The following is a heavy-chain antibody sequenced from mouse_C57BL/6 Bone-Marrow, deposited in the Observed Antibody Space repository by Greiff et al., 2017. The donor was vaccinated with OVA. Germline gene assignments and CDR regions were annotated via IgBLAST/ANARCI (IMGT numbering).Heavy chain of an antibody. CDR3: ARYRDYGSTFDY. Sequence: VQLQQSGPELVKPGASVKISCKASGYTFTDYYMNWVKQSHGKSLEWIGDINPNNGGTSYNQKFKGKATLTVDKSSSTAYMELRSLTSEDSAVYYCARYRDYGSTFDYWGQGTTLTVSS. V-gene: IGHV1-26*01. D-gene: IGHD1-1*01. J-gene: IGHJ2*01. CDR1: GYTFTDYY. CDR2: INPNNGGT.